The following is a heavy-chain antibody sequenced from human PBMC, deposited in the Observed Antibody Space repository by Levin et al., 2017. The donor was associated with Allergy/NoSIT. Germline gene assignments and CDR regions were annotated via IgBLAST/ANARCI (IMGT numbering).Heavy chain of an antibody. Sequence: ASVKVSCKASGYTFTGYYMLWVRQAPGQGLEWMGWINPNSGGTNYAQKFQGRVTMTRDTSISTAYMELSRLRSDDTAVYYCARDCRRNGSYLPFDYWGQGTLVTVSS. CDR2: INPNSGGT. J-gene: IGHJ4*02. CDR1: GYTFTGYY. V-gene: IGHV1-2*02. D-gene: IGHD1-26*01. CDR3: ARDCRRNGSYLPFDY.